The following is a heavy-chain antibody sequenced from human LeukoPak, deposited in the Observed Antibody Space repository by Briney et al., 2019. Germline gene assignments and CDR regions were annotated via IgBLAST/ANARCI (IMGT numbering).Heavy chain of an antibody. D-gene: IGHD3-9*01. CDR3: ARHILTGYYRFDY. CDR1: GGSISSNNYF. CDR2: IYDSGST. V-gene: IGHV4-39*01. Sequence: PSETLSLTCTVSGGSISSNNYFWGWIRQPPGKGLEWIGSIYDSGSTYYNPSLKSRVTISVDTSKNQFSLKLSSVTAADTAVYYCARHILTGYYRFDYWGQGTLVTVSS. J-gene: IGHJ4*02.